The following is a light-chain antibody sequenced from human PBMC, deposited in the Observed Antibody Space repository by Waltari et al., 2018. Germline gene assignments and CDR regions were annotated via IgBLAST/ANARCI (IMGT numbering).Light chain of an antibody. CDR2: GAS. CDR1: QSVSSK. Sequence: EIVMTQSPATLSVSQGDRATLSCRASQSVSSKLAWYQQKPGQAPRLLIYGASTRATGLPARFSGSGSETEFTLTISNLQSEDFAVYYCQQYYNWPPYSFGQGTKLEIK. J-gene: IGKJ2*03. CDR3: QQYYNWPPYS. V-gene: IGKV3-15*01.